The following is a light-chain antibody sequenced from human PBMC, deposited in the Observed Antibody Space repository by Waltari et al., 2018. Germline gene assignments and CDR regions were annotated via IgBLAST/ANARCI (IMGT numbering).Light chain of an antibody. CDR3: QPFDNSLPGRV. CDR1: SPNIGAGYD. V-gene: IGLV1-40*01. CDR2: GNN. J-gene: IGLJ3*02. Sequence: QSVLTQPPSVSGAPGQRVTISCTGSSPNIGAGYDVHWYQKFPGTAPKLLIYGNNNRPSGVPARFSVSKSATSASLTITGLQAEDEAEYYCQPFDNSLPGRVFGVGTKLTVL.